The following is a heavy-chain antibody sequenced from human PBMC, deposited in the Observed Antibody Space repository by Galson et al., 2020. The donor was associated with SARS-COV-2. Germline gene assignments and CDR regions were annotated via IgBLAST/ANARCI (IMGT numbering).Heavy chain of an antibody. V-gene: IGHV4-31*11. CDR2: IHYDGAT. CDR1: GVSITRGGSY. Sequence: SETLSLTCAVSGVSITRGGSYWGWVRQHPGKGLEWLGYIHYDGATFHNPSLKSRISISLDTSNNHFSLNLRSVTAADTAVYYCTRALVGGASPFDSWGRGTLVTVSS. J-gene: IGHJ4*02. CDR3: TRALVGGASPFDS. D-gene: IGHD1-26*01.